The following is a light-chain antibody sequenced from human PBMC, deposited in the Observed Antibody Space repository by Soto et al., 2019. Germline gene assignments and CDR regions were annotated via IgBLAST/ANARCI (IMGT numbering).Light chain of an antibody. J-gene: IGKJ5*01. CDR2: GAS. V-gene: IGKV3-20*01. CDR1: QSFSSSY. Sequence: EIVLTQSPGTLSLSPGERATLSCRASQSFSSSYLAWYQQKPGQAPRRLIYGASSRATGIPARFSGSGSGTDFTLTISILETEDFAVYYCQQYGTSITFGQGTRLEI. CDR3: QQYGTSIT.